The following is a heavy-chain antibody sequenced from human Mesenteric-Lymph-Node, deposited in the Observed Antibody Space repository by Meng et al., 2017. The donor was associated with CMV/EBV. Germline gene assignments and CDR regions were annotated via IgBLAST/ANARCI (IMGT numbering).Heavy chain of an antibody. Sequence: SGYDFFGYWLGWVRQTPGKALEWMGIIYPDDSKTKYNPSFQGQITISADMSISTAYLQWSSLKVSDTAMYYCARFAGPLLQTNWFDPWGQGTLVTVSS. CDR2: IYPDDSKT. CDR1: GYDFFGYW. J-gene: IGHJ5*02. CDR3: ARFAGPLLQTNWFDP. V-gene: IGHV5-51*01.